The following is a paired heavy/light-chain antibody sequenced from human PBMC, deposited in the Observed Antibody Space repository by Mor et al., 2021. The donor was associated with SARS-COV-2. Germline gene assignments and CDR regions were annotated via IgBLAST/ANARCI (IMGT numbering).Light chain of an antibody. CDR2: DNT. CDR3: QVWDSSSDHWV. CDR1: NIGSRS. Sequence: SYVLTQPPSVSVAPRQTARITCGGHNIGSRSVHWYQQKPGQAPVLVVYDNTERPSGIPERFSGSNSGNTATLTISRVEAGDEADYYCQVWDSSSDHWVFGGGTKLTVL. J-gene: IGLJ3*02. V-gene: IGLV3-21*02.
Heavy chain of an antibody. D-gene: IGHD3-22*01. CDR2: ISYDGSGK. CDR3: ARMLRDYYDSSGPVDY. CDR1: GFTFSNYG. V-gene: IGHV3-30*03. Sequence: QVQLVESGGGVIQPGRSLRLSCAASGFTFSNYGMHWVRQAPGKGLEWVAVISYDGSGKYQADSVKGRFTISRDNSKSTLYLEMNSLRVEDTAVYYCARMLRDYYDSSGPVDYWGQGTLVTVSS. J-gene: IGHJ4*02.